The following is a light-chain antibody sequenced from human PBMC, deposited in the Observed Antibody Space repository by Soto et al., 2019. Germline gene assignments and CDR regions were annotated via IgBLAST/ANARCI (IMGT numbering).Light chain of an antibody. CDR3: MQATQAYT. V-gene: IGKV2-24*01. CDR1: QSLVHSDGNTY. Sequence: DIGLTQTPLSSPVTLGQPASISCRSSQSLVHSDGNTYLTWLQQRPGQPPRLLIYMISNPFSGVPDRFSGSGAGTVFTLKISRVEAEDVVVYYCMQATQAYTFGQGTKLEIK. J-gene: IGKJ2*01. CDR2: MIS.